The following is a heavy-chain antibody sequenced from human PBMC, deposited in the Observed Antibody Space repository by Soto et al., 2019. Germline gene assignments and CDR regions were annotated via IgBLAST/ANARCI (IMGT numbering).Heavy chain of an antibody. CDR3: AKWSYLDY. CDR1: GFRFASFA. D-gene: IGHD3-3*01. CDR2: ISGSDGKT. J-gene: IGHJ4*02. Sequence: DVRLAESGGGLVQPGGSLRLSCTTYGFRFASFAMTWVRQAPGKGLEWVATISGSDGKTYYADSVKGRFSISRDTSRNTLYLQMNSLRADDTAIYYCAKWSYLDYWGQGTRVTVSS. V-gene: IGHV3-23*04.